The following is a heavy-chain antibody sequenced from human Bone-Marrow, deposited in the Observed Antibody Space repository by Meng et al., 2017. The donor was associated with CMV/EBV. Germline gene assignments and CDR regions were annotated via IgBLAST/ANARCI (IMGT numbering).Heavy chain of an antibody. J-gene: IGHJ4*02. CDR1: GASFSNLA. D-gene: IGHD3-22*01. CDR3: ATKVGGRSGYPLAHFDY. CDR2: VIPIFGTP. Sequence: SVKVSCKASGASFSNLAISRVRQAPGQGLEWMGGVIPIFGTPNYAEKFQGRVTITADESTSTSYMELSSLRSEDTAVYYCATKVGGRSGYPLAHFDYWGQGTLVTVSS. V-gene: IGHV1-69*13.